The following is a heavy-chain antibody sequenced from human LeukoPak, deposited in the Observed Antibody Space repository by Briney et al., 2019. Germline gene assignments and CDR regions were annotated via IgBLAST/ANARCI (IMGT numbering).Heavy chain of an antibody. J-gene: IGHJ4*02. CDR2: IYSSGST. CDR1: GFTVSSNY. D-gene: IGHD3-22*01. V-gene: IGHV3-53*01. Sequence: GGSLRLSCAASGFTVSSNYMSWVRQAPGKGLEWVSVIYSSGSTYYADSVKGRFTISRDNSKNTLYLQMNSLRAEDTAVYYCARAPYYYDSSGYFDYWGQGTLVTVSS. CDR3: ARAPYYYDSSGYFDY.